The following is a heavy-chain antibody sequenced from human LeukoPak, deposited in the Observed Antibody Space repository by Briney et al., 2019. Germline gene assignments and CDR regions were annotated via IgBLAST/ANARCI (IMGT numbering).Heavy chain of an antibody. Sequence: PSETLSLTCTVSGGSISSYYWSWIRQPPGKGLEWIGYIYYSGSTNYNPSLKSRVTISVGTSKNQFSLKLSSVTAADTAVYYCARGEYSGSGWYYAEYFQHWGQGTLVTVSS. CDR2: IYYSGST. D-gene: IGHD6-19*01. CDR1: GGSISSYY. CDR3: ARGEYSGSGWYYAEYFQH. J-gene: IGHJ1*01. V-gene: IGHV4-59*01.